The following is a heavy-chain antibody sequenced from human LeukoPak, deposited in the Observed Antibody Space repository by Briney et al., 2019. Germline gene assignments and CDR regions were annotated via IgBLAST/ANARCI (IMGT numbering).Heavy chain of an antibody. Sequence: KPSETLSLTCTVYGGSISNYYWSWIRQPAGKGLEWIGRIYASGSTNYNPSLKSRVTMSVDTSKNQFSLKLTSVTAADTAVYYCARGGSSWQSFDFWGQGTLVTVSS. J-gene: IGHJ4*02. D-gene: IGHD6-13*01. CDR3: ARGGSSWQSFDF. CDR2: IYASGST. CDR1: GGSISNYY. V-gene: IGHV4-4*07.